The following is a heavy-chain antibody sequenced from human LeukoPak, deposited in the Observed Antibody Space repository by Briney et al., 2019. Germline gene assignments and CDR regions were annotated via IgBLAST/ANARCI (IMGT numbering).Heavy chain of an antibody. V-gene: IGHV1-8*02. CDR3: ARDNSVGDIAWWFDP. CDR1: GGTFSSYA. CDR2: MNPNSGNT. D-gene: IGHD3-16*02. Sequence: ASVKVSCKASGGTFSSYAISWVRQATGQGLEWMGWMNPNSGNTGYAQKFQGRVTMTRDMSTTTDYMELSSLRSEDTAVYYCARDNSVGDIAWWFDPWGQGTLVTVSS. J-gene: IGHJ5*02.